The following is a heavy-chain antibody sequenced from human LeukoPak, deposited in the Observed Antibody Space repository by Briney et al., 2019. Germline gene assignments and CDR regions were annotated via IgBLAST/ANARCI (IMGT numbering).Heavy chain of an antibody. CDR3: ARDGGSGIRSDALDI. CDR1: GFTFSSYA. J-gene: IGHJ3*02. Sequence: GGSLRLSCAASGFTFSSYAMSWVRQAPGKGLEWVSYISSSGSTIYYADSVKGRFTISRDNAKNSLYLQMNGLRAEDTAVYYCARDGGSGIRSDALDIWGQGIMVTVSS. V-gene: IGHV3-48*03. CDR2: ISSSGSTI. D-gene: IGHD3-10*01.